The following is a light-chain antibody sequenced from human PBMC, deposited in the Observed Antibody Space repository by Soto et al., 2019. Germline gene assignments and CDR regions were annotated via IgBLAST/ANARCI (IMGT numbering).Light chain of an antibody. CDR3: CSYAGTYTHYV. V-gene: IGLV2-11*01. J-gene: IGLJ1*01. CDR2: DVN. Sequence: QSVLTQPRSVSGSPGQSVTISCTGTNSDVGGYNYVSWYQHHPGKAPKLMIYDVNKRPSGIPDRFSGSKSGNTASLTISGLQAEDEADYYCCSYAGTYTHYVFGPGTKVTVL. CDR1: NSDVGGYNY.